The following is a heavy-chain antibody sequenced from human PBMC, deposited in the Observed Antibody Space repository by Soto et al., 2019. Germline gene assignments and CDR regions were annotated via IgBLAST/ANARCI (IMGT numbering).Heavy chain of an antibody. CDR1: GYTFTGYY. V-gene: IGHV1-2*04. J-gene: IGHJ4*02. CDR3: ARVPSYSSGRPLDY. Sequence: ASVKVSCKASGYTFTGYYLHWVRQAPGQGLEWMGWISPDSGGTNYAQKFQGWVTMTRDTSISTVYMELSRLRSDDTAVYYCARVPSYSSGRPLDYWGQGTLVTVSS. CDR2: ISPDSGGT. D-gene: IGHD6-19*01.